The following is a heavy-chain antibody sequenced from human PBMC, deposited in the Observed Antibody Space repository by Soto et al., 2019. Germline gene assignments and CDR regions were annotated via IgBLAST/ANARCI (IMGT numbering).Heavy chain of an antibody. CDR3: ARSRSSSWYEYYFDY. V-gene: IGHV3-7*01. CDR1: GFTFSSYW. Sequence: GGSLRLSCAASGFTFSSYWMSWVRQAPGKGLEWVTNIKQDGSEKYYVDSVKGRLTISRDNAKNSLYLQMNSLRAEDTAVYYCARSRSSSWYEYYFDYWGQGTLVTVSS. D-gene: IGHD6-13*01. CDR2: IKQDGSEK. J-gene: IGHJ4*02.